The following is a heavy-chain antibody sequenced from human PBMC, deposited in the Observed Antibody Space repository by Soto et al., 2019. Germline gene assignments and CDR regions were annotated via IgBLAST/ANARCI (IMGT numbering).Heavy chain of an antibody. V-gene: IGHV3-23*01. Sequence: EVQVLESGGGSVQPGGSLTLSCATSKFTFSNYAMTWVRQAPGEGLEWVSFIWGSGGDGGTSYADSVKGRFTGSRDNSRNTRYLRMNSLRVEGSAVYYCTRDPHGDYVGAFYFWGQGMLITVSS. D-gene: IGHD4-17*01. CDR2: IWGSGGDGGT. J-gene: IGHJ3*01. CDR3: TRDPHGDYVGAFYF. CDR1: KFTFSNYA.